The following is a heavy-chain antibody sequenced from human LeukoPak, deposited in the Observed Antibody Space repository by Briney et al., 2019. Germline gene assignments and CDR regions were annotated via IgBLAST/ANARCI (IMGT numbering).Heavy chain of an antibody. CDR1: GYTFTSYD. CDR3: AREASGWYSDYYYYMDV. CDR2: MNPNSGNT. J-gene: IGHJ6*03. D-gene: IGHD6-19*01. Sequence: ASVKVSCKASGYTFTSYDINWVRQATGQGLEWMGWMNPNSGNTGYAQEFQGRVTMTRNTSISTAYMELSSLRSEDTAVYYCAREASGWYSDYYYYMDVWGKGTTVTISS. V-gene: IGHV1-8*01.